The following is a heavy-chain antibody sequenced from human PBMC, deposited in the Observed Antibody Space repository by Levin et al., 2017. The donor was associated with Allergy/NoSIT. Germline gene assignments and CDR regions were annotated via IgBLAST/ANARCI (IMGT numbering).Heavy chain of an antibody. V-gene: IGHV1-2*02. CDR1: GYTFTGYH. Sequence: ASVKVSCKASGYTFTGYHFHWVRQAPGLGLEWMGWINPNSGGTSYAQKFQGRVTLTRDTSISTVYVELSGLTSDDTAIYYCVKDSEAYYFDYWGQGTLVTVSS. D-gene: IGHD3-16*01. CDR2: INPNSGGT. J-gene: IGHJ4*02. CDR3: VKDSEAYYFDY.